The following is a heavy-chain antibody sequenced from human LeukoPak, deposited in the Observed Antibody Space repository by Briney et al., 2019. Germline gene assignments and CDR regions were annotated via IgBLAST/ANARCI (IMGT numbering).Heavy chain of an antibody. V-gene: IGHV4-59*01. CDR1: GGSISSYY. Sequence: SETLSLTCTVSGGSISSYYWSWVRQPPGKGLEWIGYVYYSGSTNYNPSLKSRVTISVDTSKNQFSLKLSSVTAADTAVYYCARTTEGYCRGRSCYSYYYYMDVWGKGTTVTVSS. CDR3: ARTTEGYCRGRSCYSYYYYMDV. CDR2: VYYSGST. D-gene: IGHD2-15*01. J-gene: IGHJ6*03.